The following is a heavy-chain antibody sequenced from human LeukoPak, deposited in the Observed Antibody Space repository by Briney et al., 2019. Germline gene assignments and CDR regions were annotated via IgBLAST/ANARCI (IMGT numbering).Heavy chain of an antibody. V-gene: IGHV4-34*01. Sequence: SETLSLTCAVYGWSFNDYYWNWIRQPPGKGLEWIGEINARGDTNYNPPLKSRVTISVDTSKKQFSLRLTPMIAADTALYYCARGQVPSARGYNWFDPWGQGTVVTVSS. CDR3: ARGQVPSARGYNWFDP. CDR1: GWSFNDYY. J-gene: IGHJ5*02. CDR2: INARGDT. D-gene: IGHD2-2*01.